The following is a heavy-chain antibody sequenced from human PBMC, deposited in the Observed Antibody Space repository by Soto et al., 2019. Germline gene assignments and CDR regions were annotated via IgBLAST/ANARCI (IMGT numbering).Heavy chain of an antibody. CDR3: ARDRSSSSSGYYYGMDV. V-gene: IGHV3-30-3*01. J-gene: IGHJ6*02. CDR2: ISYDGSNK. CDR1: GFTFSSYA. Sequence: QVQLVESGGGVVQPGRSLRLSCAASGFTFSSYAMHWVRQAPGKGLEWVAVISYDGSNKYYADSVKGRFTISRDNSKNTLYLQMNILRAEDTAVYYCARDRSSSSSGYYYGMDVWGQGTTVTVSS. D-gene: IGHD6-6*01.